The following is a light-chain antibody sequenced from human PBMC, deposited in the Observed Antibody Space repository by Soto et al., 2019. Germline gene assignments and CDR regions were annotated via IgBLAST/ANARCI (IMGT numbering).Light chain of an antibody. Sequence: EIVLTQSPATLSLSPGERATLSCRASQSVSSYLAWYQQKPGQAPRLLIYDAPNRATGIPARFSGSGSGTDFTLTISSLEPEDFAVYDCQQRSNWPRTFGQGTKVEIK. CDR1: QSVSSY. V-gene: IGKV3-11*01. CDR3: QQRSNWPRT. CDR2: DAP. J-gene: IGKJ1*01.